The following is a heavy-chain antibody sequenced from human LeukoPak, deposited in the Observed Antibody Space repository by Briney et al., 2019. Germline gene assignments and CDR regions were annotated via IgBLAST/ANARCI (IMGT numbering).Heavy chain of an antibody. CDR2: INPNSGGT. CDR3: ARDVLNWNDPFDY. J-gene: IGHJ4*02. V-gene: IGHV1-2*02. CDR1: GYTFTGYY. D-gene: IGHD1-1*01. Sequence: ASVKVSCKASGYTFTGYYMHWVRQAPGQGLEWMGWINPNSGGTNYAQKFQGRVTMTRATSISTAYMELSRLGSDDTAVYYCARDVLNWNDPFDYWGQGTLVTASS.